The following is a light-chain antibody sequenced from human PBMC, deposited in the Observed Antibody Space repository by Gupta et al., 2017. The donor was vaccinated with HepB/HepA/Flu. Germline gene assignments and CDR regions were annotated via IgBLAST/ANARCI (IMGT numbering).Light chain of an antibody. V-gene: IGKV3-11*01. Sequence: ETVLTQSPATLTLSPGERATVYCRASQIISNSLAWYHQKPGQAPRLIISEASSRATVIPARFRGSGSGTDFTLTISSLEPEDFAIYYCQQRSNWPPITFGQGTRLDIK. J-gene: IGKJ5*01. CDR3: QQRSNWPPIT. CDR2: EAS. CDR1: QIISNS.